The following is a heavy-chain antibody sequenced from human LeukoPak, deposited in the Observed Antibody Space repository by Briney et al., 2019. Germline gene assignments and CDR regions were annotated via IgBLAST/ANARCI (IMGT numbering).Heavy chain of an antibody. CDR3: AKFGGRYYYDSSGYYYFDY. V-gene: IGHV3-23*01. J-gene: IGHJ4*02. Sequence: GGSLRLSCAASGFTFSSYAMSWVRQAPGKGLEWVSAISGSGGSTYYADSVKGRFTVSRDNSKNTLYLQMNSLRAEDTAVYYCAKFGGRYYYDSSGYYYFDYWGQGTLVTVSS. D-gene: IGHD3-22*01. CDR2: ISGSGGST. CDR1: GFTFSSYA.